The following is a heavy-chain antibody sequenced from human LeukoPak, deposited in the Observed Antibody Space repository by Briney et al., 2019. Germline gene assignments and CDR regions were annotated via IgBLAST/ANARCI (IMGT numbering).Heavy chain of an antibody. D-gene: IGHD3-10*01. V-gene: IGHV1-46*01. Sequence: ASVKVSCKASGYTFTSYYMHWVRQAPGQGLEWMGIINPSGGSTNYAQKFQGRVTMTRDTSTSTVYMELSSLRSEDTAVYYCARDPSLILLWFGEFRYNWFDPWGQGTLVTVSS. CDR1: GYTFTSYY. CDR3: ARDPSLILLWFGEFRYNWFDP. J-gene: IGHJ5*02. CDR2: INPSGGST.